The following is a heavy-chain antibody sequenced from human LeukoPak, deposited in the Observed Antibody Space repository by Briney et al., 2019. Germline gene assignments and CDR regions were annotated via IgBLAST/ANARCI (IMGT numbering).Heavy chain of an antibody. CDR1: GFTFNFYT. CDR2: ISSSSNVI. J-gene: IGHJ4*02. D-gene: IGHD6-6*01. CDR3: ARNYRSSSSHFDY. V-gene: IGHV3-21*01. Sequence: GGSLRLSCAASGFTFNFYTMNWVRQAPGKGLELVSSISSSSNVIYYADLVKGRFTISRDNAKNSLYLQMNNLTAVGTAVYYCARNYRSSSSHFDYWGQGSLVTVSS.